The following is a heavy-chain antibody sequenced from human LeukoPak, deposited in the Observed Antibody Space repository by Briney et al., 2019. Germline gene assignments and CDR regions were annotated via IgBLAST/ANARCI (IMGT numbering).Heavy chain of an antibody. D-gene: IGHD3-9*01. J-gene: IGHJ4*02. CDR3: AKLGRTYYDILTGYYVGGYFDY. CDR2: ISGSGGST. Sequence: GGSLRLSCAASGFTFSSYAMSWVRQAPGKGLEWVSAISGSGGSTYYADSVKGRFTISRDNSKNTLYLQMNSLRAEDTAVYYCAKLGRTYYDILTGYYVGGYFDYWGQGTLVTVSS. V-gene: IGHV3-23*01. CDR1: GFTFSSYA.